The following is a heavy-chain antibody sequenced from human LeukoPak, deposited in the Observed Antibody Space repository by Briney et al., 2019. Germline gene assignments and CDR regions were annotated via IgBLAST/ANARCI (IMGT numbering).Heavy chain of an antibody. V-gene: IGHV1-69*01. CDR1: GGTFSSYA. CDR2: IIPIFGTA. CDR3: ARSADTHYYDSSGYQGVFF. J-gene: IGHJ4*02. Sequence: ASVKVSCKASGGTFSSYAISWVRQAPGQGLEWMGGIIPIFGTADYAQKFQGRVTITADESTSTAYMELSSLRSEDTAVYYCARSADTHYYDSSGYQGVFFWGQGTLVTVSS. D-gene: IGHD3-22*01.